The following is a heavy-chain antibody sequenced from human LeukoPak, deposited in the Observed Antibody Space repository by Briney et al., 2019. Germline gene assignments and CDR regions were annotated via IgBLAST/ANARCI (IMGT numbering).Heavy chain of an antibody. J-gene: IGHJ3*02. CDR1: GCTFTSYG. CDR3: AREIGESLSGAFDI. D-gene: IGHD4-17*01. V-gene: IGHV1-18*01. Sequence: GASVKVSCKASGCTFTSYGISWVRQAPGQGLEWMGWISAYNGNTNYAQKLQGRVTMTTDTSTSTAYMELRSLRSDDTAVYYCAREIGESLSGAFDIWGQGTMVTVSS. CDR2: ISAYNGNT.